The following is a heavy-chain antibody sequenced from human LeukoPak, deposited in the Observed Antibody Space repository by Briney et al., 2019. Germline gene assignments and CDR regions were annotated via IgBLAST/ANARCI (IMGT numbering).Heavy chain of an antibody. CDR1: GGSISSSRYF. Sequence: SETLSLTCTVSGGSISSSRYFWGWIRQAPGKGLERMGSVYYSGNTYYNPSLNSRFTISVDTSKNQFSLRLNSVTAADTAGYYCARVSRYGGYTQYFQPWGQGTLVTVSS. CDR2: VYYSGNT. V-gene: IGHV4-39*07. J-gene: IGHJ1*01. D-gene: IGHD4-23*01. CDR3: ARVSRYGGYTQYFQP.